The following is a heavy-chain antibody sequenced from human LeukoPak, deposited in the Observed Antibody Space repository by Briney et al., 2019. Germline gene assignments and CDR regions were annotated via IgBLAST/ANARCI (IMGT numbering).Heavy chain of an antibody. CDR2: IWYDGSNK. CDR1: GFTFSTYV. J-gene: IGHJ4*02. Sequence: GGSLRLSCAASGFTFSTYVMHWVRQAPGKGLEWVAVIWYDGSNKYYADSVKGRFTISRDNSKNTLYLQMNSLRAEDTAVYYCAKDHGSGSQIGWGQGTLVTVSS. D-gene: IGHD1-26*01. V-gene: IGHV3-33*06. CDR3: AKDHGSGSQIG.